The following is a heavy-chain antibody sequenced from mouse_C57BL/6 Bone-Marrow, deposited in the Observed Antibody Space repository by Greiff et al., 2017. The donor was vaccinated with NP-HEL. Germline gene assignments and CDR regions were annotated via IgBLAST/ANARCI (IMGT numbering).Heavy chain of an antibody. J-gene: IGHJ4*01. V-gene: IGHV1-4*01. CDR2: INPSGGYT. Sequence: VQLQQSGAELARPGASVKMSCKASGYTFTSYTMHWVKQRPGQGLEWIGYINPSGGYTKYNQKFKDKATLTADKSSSTAYMQLSSLTSEDSAVYYYGGPTFVTHYYALDYWGQGTSVTVSA. CDR3: GGPTFVTHYYALDY. CDR1: GYTFTSYT. D-gene: IGHD2-10*01.